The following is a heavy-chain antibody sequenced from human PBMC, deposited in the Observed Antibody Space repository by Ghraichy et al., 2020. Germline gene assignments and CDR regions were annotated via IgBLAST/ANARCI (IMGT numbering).Heavy chain of an antibody. J-gene: IGHJ5*02. D-gene: IGHD6-19*01. CDR2: TYYRSKWYN. Sequence: SQTLSLTCAISGDSVSSNSTAWTWIRQSPSRGLEWLGRTYYRSKWYNDYAVSVNSRITINPDTSKNQFSLQLNSVTPEDTAVYYCARGKGIAVAGTEYWFDPWGQGTLVTVSS. CDR1: GDSVSSNSTA. CDR3: ARGKGIAVAGTEYWFDP. V-gene: IGHV6-1*01.